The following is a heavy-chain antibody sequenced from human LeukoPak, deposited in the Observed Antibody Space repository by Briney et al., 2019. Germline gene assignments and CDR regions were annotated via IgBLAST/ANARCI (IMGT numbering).Heavy chain of an antibody. CDR2: IYSGGST. CDR1: GFTVSSNY. V-gene: IGHV3-53*01. CDR3: ARDLPDRGSYYYGMDV. J-gene: IGHJ6*02. D-gene: IGHD5-12*01. Sequence: GGPLRLSCAASGFTVSSNYMSWARQAPGKGLEWVSVIYSGGSTYYADSVKGRFTISRDNSKNTLYLQMNSLRAEDTAVYYCARDLPDRGSYYYGMDVWGQGTTVTVSS.